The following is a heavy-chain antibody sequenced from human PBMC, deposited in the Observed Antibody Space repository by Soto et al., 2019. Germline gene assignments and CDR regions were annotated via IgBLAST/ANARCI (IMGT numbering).Heavy chain of an antibody. J-gene: IGHJ4*02. CDR1: GASISSTY. CDR3: ARVPLLQFCDY. D-gene: IGHD6-19*01. Sequence: SETLSLTCTVSGASISSTYWTWIRQPPGKGLEWVGYIYYNGSPKYNPSLKSRVTISLDTSKNQFSLNLTSVTAADTAVYYCARVPLLQFCDYWGQGSLVTVSS. V-gene: IGHV4-59*01. CDR2: IYYNGSP.